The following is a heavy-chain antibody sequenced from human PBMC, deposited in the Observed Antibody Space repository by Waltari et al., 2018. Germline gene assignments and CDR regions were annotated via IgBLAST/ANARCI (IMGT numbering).Heavy chain of an antibody. V-gene: IGHV3-74*01. D-gene: IGHD2-15*01. Sequence: VQLVESGGGLVQPGGSLRLSCEASGLTFSTSWMCWVRQVPGKGLVWVSTITSDGTRTRYADSVKGRFTISRDSAKNTLYLQTNSLRAEDTAVYYCASHRPGGYGMDVWGHGTTVTVSS. CDR1: GLTFSTSW. CDR2: ITSDGTRT. J-gene: IGHJ6*02. CDR3: ASHRPGGYGMDV.